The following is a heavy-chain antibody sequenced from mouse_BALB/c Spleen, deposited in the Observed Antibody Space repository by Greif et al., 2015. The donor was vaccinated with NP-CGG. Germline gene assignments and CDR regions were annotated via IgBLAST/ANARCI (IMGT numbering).Heavy chain of an antibody. J-gene: IGHJ3*01. Sequence: VQLQQSGAELAKPGASVKMSCKASGYTFTSYWMHWVKQRPGQGLEWIGYINPSTGYTEYNQKFKDKATLTADKSSSTAYMQLSSLTSEDSAVYYCARREAFAYWGQGTLVTVSA. CDR1: GYTFTSYW. V-gene: IGHV1-7*01. CDR3: ARREAFAY. CDR2: INPSTGYT.